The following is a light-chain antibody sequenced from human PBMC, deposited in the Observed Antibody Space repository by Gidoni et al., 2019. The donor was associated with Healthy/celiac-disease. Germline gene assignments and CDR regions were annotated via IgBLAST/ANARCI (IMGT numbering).Light chain of an antibody. V-gene: IGKV3-15*01. CDR3: QQYNNWPPYT. CDR2: GAS. CDR1: QSVNSN. J-gene: IGKJ2*01. Sequence: EIVMTQSPATLSVSPGERATLYCRASQSVNSNLAWYQQKPGQAPRLLIYGASTRATGSPARLSGSGSGTEFTLTISSLQSEDFAVYYCQQYNNWPPYTFGQGTKLEIK.